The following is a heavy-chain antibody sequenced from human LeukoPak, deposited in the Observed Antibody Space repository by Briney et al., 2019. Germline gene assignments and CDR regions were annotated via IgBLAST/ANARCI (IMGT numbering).Heavy chain of an antibody. CDR1: GYTFTSYG. Sequence: SVKVSCKASGYTFTSYGISWVRQAPGQGLEWMGRIIPILGIANYAQKFQGRVTITADKSTSTAYMELSSLRSEDTAVYYCAGNTLSYYYDSSGCYNAFDIWGQGTMVTVSS. J-gene: IGHJ3*02. V-gene: IGHV1-69*04. CDR2: IIPILGIA. CDR3: AGNTLSYYYDSSGCYNAFDI. D-gene: IGHD3-22*01.